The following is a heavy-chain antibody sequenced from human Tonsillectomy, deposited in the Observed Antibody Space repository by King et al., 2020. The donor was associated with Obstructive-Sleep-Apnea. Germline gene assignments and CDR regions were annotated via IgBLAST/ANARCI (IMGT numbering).Heavy chain of an antibody. CDR3: EKTPSLNSLSGLDY. V-gene: IGHV3-30*18. CDR2: LAFVGDNK. D-gene: IGHD1-26*01. Sequence: VQLVESGGGVVQPGRSLRLSCAASVFSFSSYGIHWVRQAPGKGLEWVAVLAFVGDNKYYADTVKGRFTISRDNSKNTLYLQMNSLRAEETAVYYCEKTPSLNSLSGLDYWGQGTLVTVPS. CDR1: VFSFSSYG. J-gene: IGHJ4*02.